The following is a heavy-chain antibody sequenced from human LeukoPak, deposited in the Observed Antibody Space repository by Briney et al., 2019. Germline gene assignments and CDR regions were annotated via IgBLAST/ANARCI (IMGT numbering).Heavy chain of an antibody. J-gene: IGHJ6*02. Sequence: HPGGSLRLSCAASGFTFSSYAMSWVRQAPGKGLEWVSAISGSGGSTYYADSVKGRFTISRDNSKNTLYLQMNSLRAEDTAVYYCAKRSRRLTVVRGVPREDVWGQGTSVTVSS. CDR2: ISGSGGST. CDR3: AKRSRRLTVVRGVPREDV. D-gene: IGHD3-10*01. CDR1: GFTFSSYA. V-gene: IGHV3-23*01.